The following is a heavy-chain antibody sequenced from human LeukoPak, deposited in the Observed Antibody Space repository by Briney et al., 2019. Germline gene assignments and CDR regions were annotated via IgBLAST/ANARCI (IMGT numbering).Heavy chain of an antibody. J-gene: IGHJ4*02. CDR1: GFTFNTYA. D-gene: IGHD6-6*01. CDR3: ARHRSSWLIDY. CDR2: ISDSGGNT. Sequence: GGSLRLSCAASGFTFNTYAMSWVRQAPWERLQWVSGISDSGGNTYYADSVRGRFTISRDNSENTLYLQMNSLRAEDTAVYYCARHRSSWLIDYWGQGTLVTVSS. V-gene: IGHV3-23*01.